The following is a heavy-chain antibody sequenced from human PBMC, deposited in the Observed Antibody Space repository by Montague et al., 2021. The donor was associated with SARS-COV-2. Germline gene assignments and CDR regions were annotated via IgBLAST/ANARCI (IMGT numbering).Heavy chain of an antibody. CDR2: IRPDGTST. CDR3: VRPLWFGDSDYYFES. V-gene: IGHV3-74*01. Sequence: SLRLSCAASGFTFRSYWMHWVRQVPGRGLVWVSRIRPDGTSTHYAASVTGRFVISRDNAKNTLSLEMTNLIVDDTAIYYCVRPLWFGDSDYYFESWGQGTLVTVSS. D-gene: IGHD3-10*01. CDR1: GFTFRSYW. J-gene: IGHJ4*02.